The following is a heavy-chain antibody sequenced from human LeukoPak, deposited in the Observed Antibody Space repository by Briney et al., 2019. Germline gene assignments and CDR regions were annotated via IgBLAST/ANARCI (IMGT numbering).Heavy chain of an antibody. CDR2: INPSAGTT. CDR1: GNTVTRYY. J-gene: IGHJ4*02. D-gene: IGHD6-6*01. V-gene: IGHV1-46*01. Sequence: ASVKVSCKASGNTVTRYYMHWVRQAPGQGLQWMGDINPSAGTTTYAQKFQGRVTMTRDTSTSTVYMELSSLRSDDTAVYYCARGAPTGYAISSGRYDYLGQGTLVTVSS. CDR3: ARGAPTGYAISSGRYDY.